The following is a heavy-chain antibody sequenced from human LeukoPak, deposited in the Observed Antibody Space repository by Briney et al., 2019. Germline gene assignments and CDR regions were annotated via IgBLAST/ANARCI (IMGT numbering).Heavy chain of an antibody. J-gene: IGHJ4*02. CDR3: ARRRGRGFDY. D-gene: IGHD1-26*01. CDR2: IYYSGST. Sequence: SETLSLTCTVSGGSISSYYWGWIRQPPGKGLEWIGSIYYSGSTYYNPSLKSRVTISVDTSKNQFSLKLSSVTAADTAVYYCARRRGRGFDYWGQGTLVTVSS. V-gene: IGHV4-39*01. CDR1: GGSISSYY.